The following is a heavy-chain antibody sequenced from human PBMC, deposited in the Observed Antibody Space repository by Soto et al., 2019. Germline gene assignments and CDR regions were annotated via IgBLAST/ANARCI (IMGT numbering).Heavy chain of an antibody. Sequence: SETLSLTCAVSSGSISSSNWWSWVRQPPGKGLEWIGEIYHSGSTNYNPSLKSRVTISVDKSKNQFSLKLSSVTAADTAVYYCARAPTYYDILTGLGGAFDIWGQGTMVTVSS. CDR2: IYHSGST. D-gene: IGHD3-9*01. CDR3: ARAPTYYDILTGLGGAFDI. CDR1: SGSISSSNW. J-gene: IGHJ3*02. V-gene: IGHV4-4*02.